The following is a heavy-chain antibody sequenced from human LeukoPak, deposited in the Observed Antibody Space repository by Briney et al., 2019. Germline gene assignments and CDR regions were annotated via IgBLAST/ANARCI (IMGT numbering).Heavy chain of an antibody. Sequence: SETLSLTCIVSGGXISSSSYYWGWIRQPPGKGLRWIGNIYYSGSTYYNPSLKSRVTISVDTSKNQFSLKLSSVTAADTAVYYCARLVVSATVNWFDPWGQGTLVTVSS. CDR3: ARLVVSATVNWFDP. J-gene: IGHJ5*02. V-gene: IGHV4-39*01. CDR2: IYYSGST. CDR1: GGXISSSSYY. D-gene: IGHD2-15*01.